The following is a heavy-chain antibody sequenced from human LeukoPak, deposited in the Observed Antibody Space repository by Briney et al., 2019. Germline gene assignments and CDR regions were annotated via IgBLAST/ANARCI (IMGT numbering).Heavy chain of an antibody. CDR3: AGDHQDYGANSALWY. CDR1: GVYISRYY. J-gene: IGHJ4*02. CDR2: IQTSGST. Sequence: SETLSLTCTVSGVYISRYYRSWIRQPAGKGLQWIGRIQTSGSTNYNPSLETRIIMSVDTSKNQFSLKLTSVTAADTAVYYCAGDHQDYGANSALWYWGQGTLVIVSS. V-gene: IGHV4-4*07. D-gene: IGHD4-23*01.